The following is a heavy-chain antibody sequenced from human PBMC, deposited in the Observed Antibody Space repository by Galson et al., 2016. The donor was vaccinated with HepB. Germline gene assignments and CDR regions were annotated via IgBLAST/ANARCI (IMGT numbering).Heavy chain of an antibody. Sequence: SLRLSCAASGFTFSTYGMHWVRQAPGKGLEWVAVIWYDDMNKDSADSVKGRFTISRDNSKNTLYLQMSGLRAEDTAVYYFARDQGPTVTPTGYAAFDYWGQGTLVSVSS. CDR3: ARDQGPTVTPTGYAAFDY. CDR1: GFTFSTYG. V-gene: IGHV3-33*01. D-gene: IGHD1-1*01. J-gene: IGHJ4*02. CDR2: IWYDDMNK.